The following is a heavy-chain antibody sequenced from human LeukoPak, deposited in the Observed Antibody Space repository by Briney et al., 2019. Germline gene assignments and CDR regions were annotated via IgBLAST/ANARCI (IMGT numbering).Heavy chain of an antibody. D-gene: IGHD3-22*01. V-gene: IGHV7-4-1*02. CDR2: INTNTGNP. CDR1: GYTFTSYA. CDR3: ARDLTPRLSSGYFDY. J-gene: IGHJ4*02. Sequence: GASVKASCKASGYTFTSYAMNWVRQAPGQGLEWMGWINTNTGNPTYAQGFTGRFVFSLDTSVSTAYLQISSLKAEDTAVYYCARDLTPRLSSGYFDYWGQGTLVTVSS.